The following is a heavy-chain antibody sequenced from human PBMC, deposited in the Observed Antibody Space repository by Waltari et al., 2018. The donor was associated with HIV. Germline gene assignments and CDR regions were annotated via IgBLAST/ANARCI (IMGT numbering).Heavy chain of an antibody. CDR1: GYTFTDYD. J-gene: IGHJ4*02. CDR2: MNSDSGNT. V-gene: IGHV1-8*01. CDR3: VLSRRGAVLGDH. Sequence: QVQLVQSGATMKKPGASVKVSCKTPGYTFTDYDVNWVRQATGQGLEWLGWMNSDSGNTGYAQKFKDRVNMTRETSTRILYMELTGLSHQDAAVYYCVLSRRGAVLGDHWGEGTRVTVSS. D-gene: IGHD3-16*01.